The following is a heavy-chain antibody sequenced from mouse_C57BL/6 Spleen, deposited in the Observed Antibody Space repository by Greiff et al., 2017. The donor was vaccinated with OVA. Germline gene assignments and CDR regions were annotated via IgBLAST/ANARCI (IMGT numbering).Heavy chain of an antibody. J-gene: IGHJ2*01. D-gene: IGHD3-1*01. CDR1: GYTFTSYW. V-gene: IGHV1-69*01. CDR2: IDPSDSYT. Sequence: QVQLQQSGAELVMPGASVKLSCKASGYTFTSYWMHWVKQRPGKGLEWIGEIDPSDSYTNYNQKFTGKSTLTVDKSSSTAYMQLRSLTSADSAVYYCARSGDGDYCDYWGKGTTLTVSS. CDR3: ARSGDGDYCDY.